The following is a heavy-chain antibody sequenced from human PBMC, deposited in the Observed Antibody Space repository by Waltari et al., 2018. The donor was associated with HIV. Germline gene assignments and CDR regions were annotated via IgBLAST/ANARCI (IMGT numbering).Heavy chain of an antibody. J-gene: IGHJ4*02. CDR2: IYHSGST. CDR3: ATEGITIFGVVTNMGY. V-gene: IGHV4-38-2*02. CDR1: GYSISSGYY. Sequence: QVQLQESGPGLVKPSETLSLTCTVSGYSISSGYYWGWIRQPPGKGLEWIGSIYHSGSTYYNPSLKSRVTISVDTSKNQFSLKLSSVTAADTAVYYCATEGITIFGVVTNMGYWGQGTLVTVSS. D-gene: IGHD3-3*01.